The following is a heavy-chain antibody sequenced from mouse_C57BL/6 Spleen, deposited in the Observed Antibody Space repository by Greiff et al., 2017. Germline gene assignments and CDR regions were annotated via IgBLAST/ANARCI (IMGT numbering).Heavy chain of an antibody. J-gene: IGHJ4*01. V-gene: IGHV1-50*01. CDR1: GYTFTSYW. Sequence: VQLHQPGAELVKPGASVKLSCKASGYTFTSYWMQWVKQRPGQGLEWIGEIDPSDSYTNYNRKFKGKATLTVDTSSSTAYMQLSSLTSEDSAVYYCARGYSNYAMDYWGQGTSVTGSS. CDR3: ARGYSNYAMDY. CDR2: IDPSDSYT. D-gene: IGHD2-5*01.